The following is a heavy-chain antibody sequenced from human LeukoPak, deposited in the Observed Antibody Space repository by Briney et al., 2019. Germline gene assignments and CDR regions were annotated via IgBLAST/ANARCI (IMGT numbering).Heavy chain of an antibody. CDR2: ISSSGSTI. D-gene: IGHD2-8*01. V-gene: IGHV3-11*01. J-gene: IGHJ4*02. CDR1: GFTFSDYY. Sequence: PGGSLRLSCAASGFTFSDYYMSWIRQAPGKGLEWVSYISSSGSTIYYADSVEGRFTISRDNAKNSLYLQMNSLRAEDTAVYYCARVPLHPLRTNGVQPTSWGQGTLVTVSS. CDR3: ARVPLHPLRTNGVQPTS.